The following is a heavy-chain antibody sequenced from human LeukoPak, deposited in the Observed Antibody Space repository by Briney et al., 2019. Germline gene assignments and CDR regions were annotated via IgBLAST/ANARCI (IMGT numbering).Heavy chain of an antibody. V-gene: IGHV3-21*01. D-gene: IGHD6-19*01. J-gene: IGHJ4*02. Sequence: PGGSLRLSCAASGFTFSSYSMNWVRQAPGKGLEWVSSISNSSSYIYYADSVKGRFTISRDNAKNSLYLQMNSLRAEDTAVYYCARDGSGWHYFDFWGQGTLVTVSS. CDR1: GFTFSSYS. CDR2: ISNSSSYI. CDR3: ARDGSGWHYFDF.